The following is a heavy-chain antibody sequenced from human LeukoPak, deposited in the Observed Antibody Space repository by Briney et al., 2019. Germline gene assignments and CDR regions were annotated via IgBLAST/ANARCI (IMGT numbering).Heavy chain of an antibody. CDR2: INPSGGST. CDR1: GYTFTSHY. V-gene: IGHV1-46*01. Sequence: RASVKVSCKASGYTFTSHYMHWVRQAPGQGLEWMGIINPSGGSTSYAQKFQGRVTMTRDTSTSTVHMELSSLRSEDTAVYYCARVLAVAGYPFDYWGQGTLVTVSS. CDR3: ARVLAVAGYPFDY. J-gene: IGHJ4*02. D-gene: IGHD6-19*01.